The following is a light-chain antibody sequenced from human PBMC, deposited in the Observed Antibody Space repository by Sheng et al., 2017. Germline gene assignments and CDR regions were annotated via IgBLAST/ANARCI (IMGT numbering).Light chain of an antibody. CDR2: DVT. V-gene: IGLV2-14*03. Sequence: QSALTQPASVSGSPGQSITISCTGTSSDVGGYDYVSWYVQHPDKAPKLLIYDVTSRPSGISSRISGSKSGNTASLTISGLQADDEADYYCASYTASKTWLFGGGTRLTVL. CDR1: SSDVGGYDY. CDR3: ASYTASKTWL. J-gene: IGLJ2*01.